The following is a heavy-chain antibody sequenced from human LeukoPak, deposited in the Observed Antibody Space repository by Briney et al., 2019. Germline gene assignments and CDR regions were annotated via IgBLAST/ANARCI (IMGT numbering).Heavy chain of an antibody. CDR2: ISHIFGSA. Sequence: ASVKVSCKASGGTFSTYAISWVRQAPGQGLEWRGGISHIFGSANYAQKFQGRVTITADESTTAAYMELSSLRSEDTAMYYCASRLMVEMSTYFDYWGQGTLVTVSS. CDR3: ASRLMVEMSTYFDY. V-gene: IGHV1-69*01. J-gene: IGHJ4*02. D-gene: IGHD5-24*01. CDR1: GGTFSTYA.